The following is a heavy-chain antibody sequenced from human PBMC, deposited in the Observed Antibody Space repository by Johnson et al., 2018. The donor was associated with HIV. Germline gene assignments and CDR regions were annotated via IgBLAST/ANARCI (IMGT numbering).Heavy chain of an antibody. V-gene: IGHV3-30*02. D-gene: IGHD1-14*01. CDR1: GFTFSDYG. CDR3: ATRDPTHGPGVFDI. Sequence: QVQLVESGGGVVQPGGSLRLSCAASGFTFSDYGMHWVRQAPGKGLEWVSFIRCDGSNVYYADSVKGRFTISRDNSKYSLYLQMNSLRAEDTAVYYCATRDPTHGPGVFDIWGQGTMVTVSS. J-gene: IGHJ3*02. CDR2: IRCDGSNV.